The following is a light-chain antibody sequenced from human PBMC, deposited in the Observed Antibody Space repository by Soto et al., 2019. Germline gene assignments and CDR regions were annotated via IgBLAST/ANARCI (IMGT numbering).Light chain of an antibody. Sequence: SPLTPPAAVSGSPGRTITIPCTGPSGDVGGYNYVSWYQQHLGKAPKLMIYEVSNRPSGVSNRFSGSKSGNTASLTISGFQAEDEADYYCSSYTSSSILYVFGTGTKVTVL. CDR2: EVS. J-gene: IGLJ1*01. CDR1: SGDVGGYNY. CDR3: SSYTSSSILYV. V-gene: IGLV2-14*01.